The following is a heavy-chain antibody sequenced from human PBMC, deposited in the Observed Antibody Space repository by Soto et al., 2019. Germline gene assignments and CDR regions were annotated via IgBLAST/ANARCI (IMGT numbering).Heavy chain of an antibody. Sequence: GGSLRLSCTASGFTFGDYAMSWFRQAPGKGLEWVGFIRSKAYGGTTEYAASVKGRFTISRDDSKSIAYLQMNSLKTEDTAVYYCTRIYCSSTSCYRGFDPWGKGTLVTVSS. V-gene: IGHV3-49*03. CDR2: IRSKAYGGTT. D-gene: IGHD2-2*01. CDR3: TRIYCSSTSCYRGFDP. J-gene: IGHJ5*02. CDR1: GFTFGDYA.